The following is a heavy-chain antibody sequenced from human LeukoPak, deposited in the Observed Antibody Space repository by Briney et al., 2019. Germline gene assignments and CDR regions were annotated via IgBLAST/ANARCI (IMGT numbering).Heavy chain of an antibody. CDR3: ARQTYYYDSSGYYFDY. V-gene: IGHV4-39*01. Sequence: SETLSLTCTASGGSISSSSYYWGWIRQPPGKGLEWIGSIYYSGSSYYNPSLKSRVTISVDTSKNQFSLKLSSVTAADTAVYYCARQTYYYDSSGYYFDYWGQGTLVTVSS. CDR1: GGSISSSSYY. D-gene: IGHD3-22*01. J-gene: IGHJ4*02. CDR2: IYYSGSS.